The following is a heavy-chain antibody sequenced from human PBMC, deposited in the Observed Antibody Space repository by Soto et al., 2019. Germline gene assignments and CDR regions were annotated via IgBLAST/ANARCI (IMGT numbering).Heavy chain of an antibody. Sequence: GGSLRLSCVASGFTFSTYAMSWVRQAPGKGLEWVSALTPSGGETYYADSVKGRFTISRDNSMNALYLQMNSPRAEDTAVYYCAKEGDLIGYNYGSCFDYWGQGTLVTVSS. CDR2: LTPSGGET. J-gene: IGHJ4*02. CDR1: GFTFSTYA. D-gene: IGHD5-18*01. CDR3: AKEGDLIGYNYGSCFDY. V-gene: IGHV3-23*01.